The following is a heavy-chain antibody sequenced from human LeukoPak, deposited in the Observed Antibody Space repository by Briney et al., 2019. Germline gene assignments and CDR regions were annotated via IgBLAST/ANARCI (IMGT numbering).Heavy chain of an antibody. V-gene: IGHV3-11*04. CDR1: GFTFSDYY. Sequence: PGGSLRLSCAASGFTFSDYYMSWIRQAPGKGLEWVSYISSSGSTIYYADSVKGRFTISRDNAKNSLYLQMNSLRAEDTAVYYCARGGAYYDSSGYYPPSYYYMDVWGKGTTVTVSS. CDR3: ARGGAYYDSSGYYPPSYYYMDV. J-gene: IGHJ6*03. D-gene: IGHD3-22*01. CDR2: ISSSGSTI.